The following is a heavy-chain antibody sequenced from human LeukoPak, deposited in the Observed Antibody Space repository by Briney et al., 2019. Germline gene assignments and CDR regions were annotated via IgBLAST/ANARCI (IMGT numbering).Heavy chain of an antibody. V-gene: IGHV3-21*04. J-gene: IGHJ4*02. CDR2: ISSSSSYI. D-gene: IGHD6-13*01. CDR3: AKGGSSSWMWYFDY. Sequence: GGSLRLSCAASGFTFSSYSMNWVRQAPGKGLEWVSSISSSSSYIYYADSVKGRFTISRDNAKNSLYLQMNSLRAEDMALYYCAKGGSSSWMWYFDYWGQGTLVTVSS. CDR1: GFTFSSYS.